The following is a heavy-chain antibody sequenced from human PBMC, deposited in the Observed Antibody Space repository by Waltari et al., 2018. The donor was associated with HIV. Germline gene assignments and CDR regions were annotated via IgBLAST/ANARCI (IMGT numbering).Heavy chain of an antibody. CDR1: GGSLSNYF. V-gene: IGHV4-34*02. D-gene: IGHD3-10*02. J-gene: IGHJ6*02. CDR2: VGERGNT. Sequence: QVFLEQGGTRLLKPSEPLSLTCGVSGGSLSNYFWTLIRQTPGKGLRYIGEVGERGNTLYQLSFKSRAVISIDPPKHLFALRLTSVNVADTGVYYCARGRGGFSSIWYFYVLDVWGPGTTVIVS. CDR3: ARGRGGFSSIWYFYVLDV.